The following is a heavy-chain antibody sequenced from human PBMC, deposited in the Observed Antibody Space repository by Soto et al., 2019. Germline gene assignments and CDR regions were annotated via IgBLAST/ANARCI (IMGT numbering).Heavy chain of an antibody. V-gene: IGHV4-34*01. Sequence: QVQLQQWGAGLLKPSETLSLTCAVYGGSFSGYYWSWIRQPPGKGLEWIGEINHSGSTNYNPSLKSRVNISVDTSKNQFSLKLSSVTAADTAVYYCARGGRRSMDVWGQGTTVTVSS. CDR2: INHSGST. CDR3: ARGGRRSMDV. CDR1: GGSFSGYY. J-gene: IGHJ6*02.